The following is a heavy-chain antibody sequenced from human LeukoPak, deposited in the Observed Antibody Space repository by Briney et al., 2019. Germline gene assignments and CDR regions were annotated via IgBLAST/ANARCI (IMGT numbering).Heavy chain of an antibody. CDR2: INHSGST. CDR1: GGSFSGYY. V-gene: IGHV4-34*01. CDR3: ARGLRWRRFDY. J-gene: IGHJ4*02. Sequence: PSETLSLTCAVYGGSFSGYYWSWIRQPPGKGLEWIGEINHSGSTNYNPSLKSRVTISVDTSKNQLSLKLSSVTAADTAVYYCARGLRWRRFDYWGQGTLVTVSS. D-gene: IGHD4-23*01.